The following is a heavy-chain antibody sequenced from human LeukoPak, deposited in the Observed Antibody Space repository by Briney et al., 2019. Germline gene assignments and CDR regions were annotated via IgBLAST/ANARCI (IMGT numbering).Heavy chain of an antibody. CDR3: ARRGYYYDSSGYPGHDAFDI. D-gene: IGHD3-22*01. Sequence: GESLKISCKGSGYSFTSYWIGWVRQMPGKGLEWMGIIYPGDSDTRYSPSFQGQVTISADKSISTAYLQWSSLKASGTAMYYCARRGYYYDSSGYPGHDAFDIWGQGTMVTVSS. V-gene: IGHV5-51*01. CDR2: IYPGDSDT. J-gene: IGHJ3*02. CDR1: GYSFTSYW.